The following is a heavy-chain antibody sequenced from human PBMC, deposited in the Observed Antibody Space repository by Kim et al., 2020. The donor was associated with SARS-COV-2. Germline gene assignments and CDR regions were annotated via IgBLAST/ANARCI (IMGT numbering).Heavy chain of an antibody. D-gene: IGHD3-10*01. V-gene: IGHV3-30*18. CDR1: GFTFSSHG. CDR3: AKDEGGYYPLYYFGY. CDR2: ISYDGSNK. Sequence: GGSLRLSCAASGFTFSSHGMHWVRQAPGKGLEWVAVISYDGSNKYYADSVKGRFTISRDNSKNALYLQMNSLRAEDTAVYYCAKDEGGYYPLYYFGYWGQRTLVTVSS. J-gene: IGHJ4*02.